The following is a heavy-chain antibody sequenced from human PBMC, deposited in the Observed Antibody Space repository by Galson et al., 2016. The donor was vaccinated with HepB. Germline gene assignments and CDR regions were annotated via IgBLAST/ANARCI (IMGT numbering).Heavy chain of an antibody. CDR3: GAYCGGGSGHGVEY. J-gene: IGHJ4*02. Sequence: SLRLSCAASGFTISSYWMPWVRQAPGKGLEWVANIKYDGSQKNYVDSGKGRFTISRDNAKNSPYLQMTSLRVEDTALYYCGAYCGGGSGHGVEYWGQGTQVTVSS. D-gene: IGHD2-21*01. V-gene: IGHV3-7*01. CDR2: IKYDGSQK. CDR1: GFTISSYW.